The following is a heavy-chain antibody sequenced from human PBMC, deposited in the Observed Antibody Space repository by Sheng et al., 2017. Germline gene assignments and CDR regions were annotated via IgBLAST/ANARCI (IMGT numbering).Heavy chain of an antibody. Sequence: QVQLQESGAGLVKPSETLSLTCTVSGDSISSYYWSWIRQPAGKGLEWIGRIYSSRSTKYNPSLKSRVTMSVDTSKNQFSLKVSSVTAADTAAYYCARDLRGTNAFDIWGQGTMVTVSS. CDR2: IYSSRST. CDR1: GDSISSYY. J-gene: IGHJ3*02. D-gene: IGHD6-25*01. V-gene: IGHV4-4*07. CDR3: ARDLRGTNAFDI.